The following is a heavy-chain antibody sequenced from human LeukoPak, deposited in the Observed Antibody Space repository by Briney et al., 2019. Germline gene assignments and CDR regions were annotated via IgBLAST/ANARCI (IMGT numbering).Heavy chain of an antibody. CDR2: ISGSGGGT. Sequence: PGGSLTHPCSVCALNLNRQAKIDLRQTPGKGLEWVSAISGSGGGTYYADSVKGRFTISRDNSKKTLYLQMNSLRAEDTAVYYWAKGPGDIVDVVADPCGMDVWGQGTTVTVSS. CDR3: AKGPGDIVDVVADPCGMDV. J-gene: IGHJ6*02. D-gene: IGHD2-15*01. V-gene: IGHV3-23*01. CDR1: ALNLNRQA.